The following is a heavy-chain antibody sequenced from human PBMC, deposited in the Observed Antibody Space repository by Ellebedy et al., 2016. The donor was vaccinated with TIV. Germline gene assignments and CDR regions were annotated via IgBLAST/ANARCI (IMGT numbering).Heavy chain of an antibody. CDR2: IIPILGRA. CDR3: AREAGATSLDPFDM. D-gene: IGHD1-26*01. V-gene: IGHV1-69*04. CDR1: GDTFSSHG. J-gene: IGHJ3*02. Sequence: AASVKVSCKASGDTFSSHGITWVRQAPGQGLEWMGRIIPILGRANYAQKFLDRVTITADRSTNTVYMELSSLGSDDTAVYYCAREAGATSLDPFDMWGQGTMVSVSS.